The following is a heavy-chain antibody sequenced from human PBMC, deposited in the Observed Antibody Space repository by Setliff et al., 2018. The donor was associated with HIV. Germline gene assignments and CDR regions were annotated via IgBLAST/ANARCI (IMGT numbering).Heavy chain of an antibody. J-gene: IGHJ4*02. V-gene: IGHV3-30*04. CDR3: AAGGVRGVIWG. Sequence: GGSLRLSCAASGFTFSSYAMHWVRQAPGKGLEWVAVISYDGRSKYYAESVKGRFTISRDNWKNTVYLEMNRLRPDDTAMYFCAAGGVRGVIWGWGQGTLVTVSS. CDR2: ISYDGRSK. CDR1: GFTFSSYA. D-gene: IGHD3-10*02.